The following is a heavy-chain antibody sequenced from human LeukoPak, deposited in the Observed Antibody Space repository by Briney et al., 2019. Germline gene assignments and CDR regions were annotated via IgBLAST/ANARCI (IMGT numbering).Heavy chain of an antibody. V-gene: IGHV1-2*02. CDR3: ATQRGSYLWGTDFDY. CDR1: GYTFTGYY. Sequence: ASVKVSCKASGYTFTGYYMHWVRQAPGQGLEWMGWINPNSGDTKYAQKFQGRITMTRDTSISTAYMELSRLKSDDTAVYYCATQRGSYLWGTDFDYWGQGTLVTVSS. CDR2: INPNSGDT. J-gene: IGHJ4*02. D-gene: IGHD3-16*01.